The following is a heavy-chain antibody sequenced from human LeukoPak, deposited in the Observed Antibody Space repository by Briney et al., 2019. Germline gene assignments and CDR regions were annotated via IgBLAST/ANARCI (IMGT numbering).Heavy chain of an antibody. J-gene: IGHJ4*02. D-gene: IGHD2-2*01. Sequence: PGGSLILSCAGSGCTFSSYAMSWVRQAPGKGLEWVSVISDSGGSTYYADSVKGRFTISRDNSRNTLYLQMNSLRPVDTAVYYCAKAVGTLVPSHFDYWGQGTLVTVSS. CDR3: AKAVGTLVPSHFDY. CDR2: ISDSGGST. CDR1: GCTFSSYA. V-gene: IGHV3-23*01.